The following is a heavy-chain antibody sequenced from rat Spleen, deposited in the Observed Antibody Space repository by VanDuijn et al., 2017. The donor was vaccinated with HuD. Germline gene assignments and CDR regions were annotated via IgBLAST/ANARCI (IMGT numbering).Heavy chain of an antibody. CDR2: IFYDGSGT. J-gene: IGHJ3*01. CDR1: GFTFSDYN. CDR3: ARPGPGYPFAY. D-gene: IGHD1-4*01. Sequence: EVQLMESGGGLVQPGRSLKLSCTASGFTFSDYNMAWVRQAPKKGLEWVATIFYDGSGTYYRDSVKGRFTMSRDNAKSTLYLQMDSLRSEDTATYYCARPGPGYPFAYWGRGTLVTVSS. V-gene: IGHV5S10*01.